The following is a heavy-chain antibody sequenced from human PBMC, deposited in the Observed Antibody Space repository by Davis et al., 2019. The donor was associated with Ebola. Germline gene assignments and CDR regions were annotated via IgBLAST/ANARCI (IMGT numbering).Heavy chain of an antibody. CDR3: ARAPGYSYGDY. D-gene: IGHD5-18*01. CDR1: GSTFSSYW. J-gene: IGHJ4*02. CDR2: INSDGSST. V-gene: IGHV3-74*01. Sequence: GESLKISCAASGSTFSSYWMHWVRQAPGKGLVWVSRINSDGSSTSYADSVKGRFTISRDNAKNTLYLQMNSLRAEDTAVYYCARAPGYSYGDYWGQGTLVTVSS.